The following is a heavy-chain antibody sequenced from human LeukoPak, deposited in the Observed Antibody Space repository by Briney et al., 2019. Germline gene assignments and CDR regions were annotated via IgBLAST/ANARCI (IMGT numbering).Heavy chain of an antibody. Sequence: GGSLRLSCAASGFTFSSYSMNWVRQAPGKGLEWVSSISSSSSYIYYADSVKGRFTISRDNAKNSLYLQMNSLRAEDTAVYYCARDERWVREYYYYYYMDVWGKGTTVTVSS. J-gene: IGHJ6*03. CDR2: ISSSSSYI. CDR1: GFTFSSYS. D-gene: IGHD4-23*01. CDR3: ARDERWVREYYYYYYMDV. V-gene: IGHV3-21*01.